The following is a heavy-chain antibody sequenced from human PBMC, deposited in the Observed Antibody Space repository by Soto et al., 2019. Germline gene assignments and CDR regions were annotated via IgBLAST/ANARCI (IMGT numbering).Heavy chain of an antibody. V-gene: IGHV4-30-4*01. CDR1: CVSISSGSYY. J-gene: IGHJ4*02. CDR3: ARASAYYYDSTGLYYFDY. CDR2: IYYRGNT. D-gene: IGHD3-22*01. Sequence: SETLSLTCTVSCVSISSGSYYWSWIHQPPGKGLEWIGYIYYRGNTFYNPSLKSRVTISVDTPKNQFSLKLSSVTAADTAVYYCARASAYYYDSTGLYYFDYWGQGTLVTVSS.